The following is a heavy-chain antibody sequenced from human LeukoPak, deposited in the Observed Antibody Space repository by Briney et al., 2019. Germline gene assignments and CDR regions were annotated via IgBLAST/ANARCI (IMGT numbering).Heavy chain of an antibody. CDR3: ARWGTYASTSNWFDP. D-gene: IGHD2-2*01. CDR1: GGSFSGYY. J-gene: IGHJ5*02. CDR2: INHSGST. V-gene: IGHV4-34*01. Sequence: SETLSLTCAVYGGSFSGYYWSWIRQPPGKGLEWIGEINHSGSTNYNPSLKSRVTISVDTSKNQFSLRLSSVTAADTAVYYCARWGTYASTSNWFDPWGQGTLVTVSS.